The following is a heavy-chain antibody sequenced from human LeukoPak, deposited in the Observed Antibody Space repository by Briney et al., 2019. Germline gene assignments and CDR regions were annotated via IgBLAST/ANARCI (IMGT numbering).Heavy chain of an antibody. Sequence: ASVKVSCKTSGYSFTDYIIAWVRQAPGQGLEWLGWVGTYDGHTSYAQKVQGRVTMTEDTSTDTAYMELSSLRSEDTALYYCATGKLNYYGSGSYSRLDYWGQGTLVTVSS. J-gene: IGHJ4*02. CDR1: GYSFTDYI. V-gene: IGHV1-18*01. D-gene: IGHD3-10*01. CDR3: ATGKLNYYGSGSYSRLDY. CDR2: VGTYDGHT.